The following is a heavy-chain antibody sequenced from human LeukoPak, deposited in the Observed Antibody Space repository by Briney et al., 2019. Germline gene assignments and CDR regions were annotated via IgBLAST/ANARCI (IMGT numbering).Heavy chain of an antibody. CDR1: GGTFSSYT. D-gene: IGHD3-3*01. J-gene: IGHJ6*03. V-gene: IGHV1-69*04. Sequence: SVKVSCKASGGTFSSYTISWARQAPGQGLEWMGRIIPILGIANYAQKFQGRVTITADKSTSTAYMELSSLRSEDTAVYYCARDSEYDFWSGYYPTENYYYMDVWGKGTTVTVSS. CDR2: IIPILGIA. CDR3: ARDSEYDFWSGYYPTENYYYMDV.